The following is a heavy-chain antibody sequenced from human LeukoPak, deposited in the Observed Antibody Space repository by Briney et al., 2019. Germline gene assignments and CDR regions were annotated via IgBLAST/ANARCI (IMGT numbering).Heavy chain of an antibody. D-gene: IGHD1-26*01. J-gene: IGHJ4*02. CDR3: ARVQWELRGVGSYFEY. CDR2: IKQDGSEK. V-gene: IGHV3-7*01. CDR1: GFTFSSYR. Sequence: GGSLTLSCVVSGFTFSSYRVIWVRHAPGKGLEYVANIKQDGSEKYYVDSVKGRFTMSRDNAKNSLYLQMNSLRAEDTAVYYCARVQWELRGVGSYFEYWGQGALVTVSS.